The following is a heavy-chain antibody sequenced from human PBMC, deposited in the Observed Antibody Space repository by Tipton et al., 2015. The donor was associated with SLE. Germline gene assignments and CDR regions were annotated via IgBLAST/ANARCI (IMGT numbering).Heavy chain of an antibody. CDR3: GKDPKGHSPRPAH. Sequence: GSLRLSCAASGFAFNSYAMSWVRQVPGKGLEWVSCISDSGDNTHYADSVKGRFTISRDNSKNILFLHMNGLRADDTAVYYGGKDPKGHSPRPAHWGQGTWVSVSS. CDR2: ISDSGDNT. J-gene: IGHJ4*02. D-gene: IGHD5-18*01. CDR1: GFAFNSYA. V-gene: IGHV3-23*01.